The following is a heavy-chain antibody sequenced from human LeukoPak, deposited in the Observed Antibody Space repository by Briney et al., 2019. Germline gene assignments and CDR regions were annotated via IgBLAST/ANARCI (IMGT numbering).Heavy chain of an antibody. J-gene: IGHJ4*02. CDR3: ARGSGGSLALYYFDY. CDR1: GYTFTSYG. CDR2: IIPIFGTA. V-gene: IGHV1-69*05. D-gene: IGHD2-15*01. Sequence: GASVKVSCNASGYTFTSYGISWVRQAPGQGLEWMGGIIPIFGTANYAQKFQGRVTITTDESTSTAYMELSSLRSEDTAVYYCARGSGGSLALYYFDYWGQGTLVTVSS.